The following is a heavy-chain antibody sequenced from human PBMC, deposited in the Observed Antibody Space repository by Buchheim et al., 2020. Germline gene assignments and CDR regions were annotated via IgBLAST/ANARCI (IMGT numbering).Heavy chain of an antibody. CDR3: ARDRWGYCSSTSCYSTGMDV. CDR2: IYYSGST. Sequence: GGSISSSSYYWGWIRQPPGKGLEWIGSIYYSGSTYYNPSLKCRVTISVDTSQNQFSLQLSSVAAADTAVYYCARDRWGYCSSTSCYSTGMDVWGQGTT. D-gene: IGHD2-2*01. J-gene: IGHJ6*02. CDR1: GGSISSSSYY. V-gene: IGHV4-39*07.